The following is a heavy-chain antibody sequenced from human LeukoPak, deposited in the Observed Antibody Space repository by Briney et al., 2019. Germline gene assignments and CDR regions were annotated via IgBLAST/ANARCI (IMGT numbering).Heavy chain of an antibody. Sequence: ASVKVSCKASGYTFTSYDINWVRQATGQGLEWMGWMNPNSGNTGYAQKFQGRVTMTRNTSISTAYMELSSPRSQDTAVYYCARGSRSGSYLSRYYYYMDVWGKGTTVTVSS. CDR3: ARGSRSGSYLSRYYYYMDV. CDR1: GYTFTSYD. D-gene: IGHD1-26*01. CDR2: MNPNSGNT. J-gene: IGHJ6*03. V-gene: IGHV1-8*01.